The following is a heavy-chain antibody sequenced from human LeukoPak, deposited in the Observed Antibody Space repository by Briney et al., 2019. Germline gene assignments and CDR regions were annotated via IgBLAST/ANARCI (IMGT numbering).Heavy chain of an antibody. CDR2: IIPILGIA. J-gene: IGHJ4*02. CDR1: GGTFSSYA. Sequence: SVKLSCKASGGTFSSYAISWVRQAPGQGLEWMGSIIPILGIANYAQKFQGRVTITADKSTSTAYMELSSLRSEDTAVYYCARVDTAMVTTAFDYWGQGTLVTVSS. D-gene: IGHD5-18*01. V-gene: IGHV1-69*04. CDR3: ARVDTAMVTTAFDY.